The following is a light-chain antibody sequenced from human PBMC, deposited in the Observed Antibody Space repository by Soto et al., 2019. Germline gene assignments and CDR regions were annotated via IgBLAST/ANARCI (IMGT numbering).Light chain of an antibody. Sequence: QSVLTQPASVSGSPGQSITISCTGTSRDDGGYNYVSWYQQHPGKAPKLMIYDVSNRPAGVSIRFSGSKSGNTASLTIAGLQAEDEAYYYCSSYTSSSTVVFGGGTKVTVL. CDR2: DVS. CDR3: SSYTSSSTVV. J-gene: IGLJ2*01. V-gene: IGLV2-14*01. CDR1: SRDDGGYNY.